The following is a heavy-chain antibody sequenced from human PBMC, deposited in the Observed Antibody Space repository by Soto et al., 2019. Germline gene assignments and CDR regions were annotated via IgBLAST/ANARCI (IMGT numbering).Heavy chain of an antibody. V-gene: IGHV4-34*01. CDR3: ARSPIFGVVILNYFDY. J-gene: IGHJ4*02. CDR2: INHSGST. CDR1: GGSCGAYY. D-gene: IGHD3-3*01. Sequence: SQTLCLTCVVAGGSCGAYYGSWIRQPPGKGLEWIGEINHSGSTNYNPSLKSRVIILVDTSKNQFSLKMTSVTAADTAVYYCARSPIFGVVILNYFDYLGQGALVTGSS.